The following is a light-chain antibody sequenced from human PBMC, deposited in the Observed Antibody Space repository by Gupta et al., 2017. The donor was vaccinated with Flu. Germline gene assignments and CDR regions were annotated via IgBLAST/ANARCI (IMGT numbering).Light chain of an antibody. CDR3: AAWDDSLNGHYV. Sequence: SVLAQPPSASGTPGQRVTISCSGRSSNIGSNAVNWYQQVPGTSPKLLIYGSNQRPSGVPDRFAGSKSGTSASLAIRGLQSEDEADYYCAAWDDSLNGHYVFGTGTKVTVL. CDR2: GSN. V-gene: IGLV1-44*01. CDR1: SSNIGSNA. J-gene: IGLJ1*01.